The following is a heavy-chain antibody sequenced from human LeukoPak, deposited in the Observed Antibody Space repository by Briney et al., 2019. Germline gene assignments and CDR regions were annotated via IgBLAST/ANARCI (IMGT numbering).Heavy chain of an antibody. CDR3: AKAGRVVVPAAMVDY. D-gene: IGHD2-2*01. CDR1: GFTFTNYE. J-gene: IGHJ4*02. CDR2: ISGSGDSV. V-gene: IGHV3-23*01. Sequence: GGSLRLSCAASGFTFTNYEMSWVRQAPGKGLEWLSSISGSGDSVFYADSVKGRFTISRDNSKNTLYLQMNSLRAEDTAVYYCAKAGRVVVPAAMVDYWGQGTLVTVSS.